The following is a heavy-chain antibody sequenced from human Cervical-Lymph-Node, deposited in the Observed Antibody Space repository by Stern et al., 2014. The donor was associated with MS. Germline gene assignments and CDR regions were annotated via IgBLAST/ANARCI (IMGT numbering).Heavy chain of an antibody. CDR1: DDSISSKF. J-gene: IGHJ5*01. CDR3: ARVSGRGTRQNWFDS. V-gene: IGHV4-59*01. CDR2: IYSDGST. Sequence: QVQLQESGPGLVKPSETVSLTCTVSDDSISSKFWNLIRQPPGKGLEWIGYIYSDGSTNYNPSLKSRVTISVDTSKNQFSLRLTSVTAADTAVYYCARVSGRGTRQNWFDSWGQGTLVTVSS. D-gene: IGHD1-1*01.